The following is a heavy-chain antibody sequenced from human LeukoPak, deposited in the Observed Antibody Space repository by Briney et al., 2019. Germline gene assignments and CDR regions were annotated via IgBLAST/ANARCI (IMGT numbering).Heavy chain of an antibody. CDR3: ARDRPDDDYEDPGPLDY. Sequence: PGGSLRLSCAASGFTFSSYWMHWVRQAPGKGLVWVSRINSDGSSTSYADSVKGRFTISRDNAKNTLYLQMNSLRAEDTAVYYCARDRPDDDYEDPGPLDYWGQGTLVTVSS. V-gene: IGHV3-74*01. J-gene: IGHJ4*02. CDR1: GFTFSSYW. D-gene: IGHD4-17*01. CDR2: INSDGSST.